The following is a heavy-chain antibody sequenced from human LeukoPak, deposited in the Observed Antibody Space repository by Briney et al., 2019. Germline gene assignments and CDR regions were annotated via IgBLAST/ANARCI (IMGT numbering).Heavy chain of an antibody. CDR1: GGSISSYY. CDR2: IYYSGST. V-gene: IGHV4-59*08. D-gene: IGHD3-3*01. CDR3: AGGYYDFWSGNPGDAFDI. J-gene: IGHJ3*02. Sequence: PSETLPLTCTVSGGSISSYYWSWIRQPPGKGLEWIGYIYYSGSTNYNPSLKSRVTISVDTSKNQFSLKLSSVTAADTAVYYCAGGYYDFWSGNPGDAFDIWGQGTMVTVSS.